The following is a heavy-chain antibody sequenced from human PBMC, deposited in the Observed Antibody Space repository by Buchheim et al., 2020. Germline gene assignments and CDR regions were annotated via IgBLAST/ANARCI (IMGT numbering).Heavy chain of an antibody. Sequence: QVHLVESGGGVVQPGRSLRLSCAASGFTFSNYAMHWVRQAPGKGLEWVTAISYDGVKNHDADSVKGRFTSSRDNSKNTLYLQMNSLRPDDTAVYYCARGYGTSVNYYHPDNWGQGTL. CDR1: GFTFSNYA. CDR2: ISYDGVKN. J-gene: IGHJ4*02. D-gene: IGHD1-26*01. CDR3: ARGYGTSVNYYHPDN. V-gene: IGHV3-30-3*01.